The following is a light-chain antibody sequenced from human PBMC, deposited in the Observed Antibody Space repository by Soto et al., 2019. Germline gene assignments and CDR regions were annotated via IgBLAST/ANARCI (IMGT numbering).Light chain of an antibody. V-gene: IGLV2-14*01. J-gene: IGLJ1*01. CDR1: SSDVGGYHY. CDR3: SSYTDSSPYV. CDR2: DVS. Sequence: QSALTQPASVSGSPGQSITISCTGTSSDVGGYHYVSWYQQHPGKAPKLMIYDVSNRPSGVSNRFSGSKSGNTASLTISGLHAEDEADYYCSSYTDSSPYVFGTGTKRTVL.